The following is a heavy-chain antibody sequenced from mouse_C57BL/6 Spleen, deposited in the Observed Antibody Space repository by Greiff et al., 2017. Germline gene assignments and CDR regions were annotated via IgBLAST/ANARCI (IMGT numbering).Heavy chain of an antibody. V-gene: IGHV1-64*01. CDR1: GYTFTSYW. CDR3: ARGDGSAY. CDR2: IHPNSGST. J-gene: IGHJ3*01. Sequence: QVQLQQPGAELVKPGASVKLSCKASGYTFTSYWMHWVKQRPGQGLEWIGMIHPNSGSTNYNEKFKSKATLTADTSSNTAYLQLSSLTSEDTAIYYCARGDGSAYWGQGTLVTVSA. D-gene: IGHD1-1*01.